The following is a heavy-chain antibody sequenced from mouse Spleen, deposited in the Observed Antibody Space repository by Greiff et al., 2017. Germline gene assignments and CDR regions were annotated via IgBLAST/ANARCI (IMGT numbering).Heavy chain of an antibody. CDR1: GFTFSSYA. D-gene: IGHD1-1*01. CDR3: ARQITTVVANFDY. Sequence: EVQLVESGGGLVKLGGSLKLSCAASGFTFSSYAMSWVRQTPEKRLEWVATISSGGGNTYYPDSVKGRFTISRDNAKNTLYLQMSSLKSEDTAMYYCARQITTVVANFDYWGQGTTLTVSS. CDR2: ISSGGGNT. V-gene: IGHV5-9-3*01. J-gene: IGHJ2*01.